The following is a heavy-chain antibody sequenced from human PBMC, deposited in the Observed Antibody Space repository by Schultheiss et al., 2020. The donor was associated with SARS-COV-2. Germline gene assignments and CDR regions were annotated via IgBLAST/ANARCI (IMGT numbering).Heavy chain of an antibody. CDR1: GYTFTSYG. J-gene: IGHJ3*02. Sequence: ASVKVSCKASGYTFTSYGISWVRQAPGQGLEWMGWISAYNGNTNYAQKLQGRVTMTTDTSTSTAYMELRSLRSDDTAVYYCARDRRIVVVAARAFDIWGQGTMVTVSS. D-gene: IGHD2-15*01. CDR2: ISAYNGNT. V-gene: IGHV1-18*01. CDR3: ARDRRIVVVAARAFDI.